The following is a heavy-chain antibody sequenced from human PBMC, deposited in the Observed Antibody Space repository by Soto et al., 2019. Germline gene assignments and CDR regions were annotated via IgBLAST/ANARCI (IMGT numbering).Heavy chain of an antibody. CDR2: IVVGSRNT. V-gene: IGHV1-58*01. Sequence: SGKVCFKASCFTFTSSAVQWVRQARGQRLEWRGWIVVGSRNTNYARKCQERVTITRDMSTSTAYMELSSLRSEDTAVSYSAAPIDTAMAFDYSGKGTPGTVAS. J-gene: IGHJ4*02. CDR3: AAPIDTAMAFDY. CDR1: CFTFTSSA. D-gene: IGHD5-18*01.